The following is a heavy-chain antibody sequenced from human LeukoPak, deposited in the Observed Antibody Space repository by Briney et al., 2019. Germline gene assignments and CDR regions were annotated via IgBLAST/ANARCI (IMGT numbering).Heavy chain of an antibody. CDR3: ARLFLSQPEYHYYYYMDV. CDR1: GYTFTSYD. V-gene: IGHV1-8*01. CDR2: MNPNSGNT. J-gene: IGHJ6*03. Sequence: ASVKVSCKASGYTFTSYDINRVRQATGQGLEWMGWMNPNSGNTGYAQKFQGRVTMTRNTSISTAYMELSSLRSEDTAVYYCARLFLSQPEYHYYYYMDVWGKGTTVTVSS. D-gene: IGHD1-14*01.